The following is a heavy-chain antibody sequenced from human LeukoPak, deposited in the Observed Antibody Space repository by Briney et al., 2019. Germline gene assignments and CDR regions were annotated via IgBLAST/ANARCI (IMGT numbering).Heavy chain of an antibody. J-gene: IGHJ5*02. V-gene: IGHV5-51*07. CDR2: IYPGDSDT. CDR1: GYTFTGDW. D-gene: IGHD6-13*01. Sequence: GESLKISCKASGYTFTGDWIGWVHQMPGKGLEWMGIIYPGDSDTKYNAPFQGQVTISADKSISTAYLQWSSLKASDTAMYYCARERSYSSSWFNWFDPWGQGTLVTVSS. CDR3: ARERSYSSSWFNWFDP.